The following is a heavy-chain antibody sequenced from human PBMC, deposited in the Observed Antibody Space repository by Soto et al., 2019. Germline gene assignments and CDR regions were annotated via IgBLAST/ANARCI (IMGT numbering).Heavy chain of an antibody. V-gene: IGHV4-39*01. D-gene: IGHD3-16*02. Sequence: SETLSLTCTVSGGSISSSSYYWGWIRQPPGKGLEWIGSIYYSGSTYYNPSLKSRVTISVDTSKNQFSLKLSSVTAADTAVYYCARSISDYIWGSYRPYYFDYWGQGTLVTVSS. CDR2: IYYSGST. J-gene: IGHJ4*02. CDR3: ARSISDYIWGSYRPYYFDY. CDR1: GGSISSSSYY.